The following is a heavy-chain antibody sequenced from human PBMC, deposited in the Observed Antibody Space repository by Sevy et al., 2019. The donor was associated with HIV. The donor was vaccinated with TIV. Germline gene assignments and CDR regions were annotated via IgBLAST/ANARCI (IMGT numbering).Heavy chain of an antibody. D-gene: IGHD5-12*01. CDR3: TTDRDGYNYYFDY. J-gene: IGHJ4*02. CDR2: IKSKTDGGTT. V-gene: IGHV3-15*01. CDR1: GFTFSNAW. Sequence: GGSLRLSCAASGFTFSNAWMSWVRQAPGKGLEWVGRIKSKTDGGTTDYAAPVKGRFTISRDDSKNTLYLQMNSLKTKDTAVYYCTTDRDGYNYYFDYWGQGTLVTVSS.